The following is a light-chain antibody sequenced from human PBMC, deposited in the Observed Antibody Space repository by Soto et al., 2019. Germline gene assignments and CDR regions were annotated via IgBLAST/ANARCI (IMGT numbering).Light chain of an antibody. CDR3: TSYTSTSTVV. J-gene: IGLJ3*02. CDR1: SSDVGSYDY. Sequence: QSALTQPASVSGSPGQSITISCTGTSSDVGSYDYVSWYQQHPGKAPKLMIFEVSNRPSGVSNRFSGSKSGNTASLTISGLQPEDEAAYYCTSYTSTSTVVFGGGTKVTVL. CDR2: EVS. V-gene: IGLV2-14*01.